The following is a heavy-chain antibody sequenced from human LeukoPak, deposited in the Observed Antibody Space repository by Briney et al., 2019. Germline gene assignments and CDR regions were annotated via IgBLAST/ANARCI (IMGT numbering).Heavy chain of an antibody. CDR1: GFTFSSYA. CDR3: AKTTPIHDAFDI. V-gene: IGHV3-30-3*02. Sequence: GGSLRLSCAASGFTFSSYAMHWVRQAPGKGLEWVAVISYDGSNKYYADSVKGRFTISRDNSKNTLYLQMNSLRAEDTAVYYRAKTTPIHDAFDILGQGTMVTVSS. J-gene: IGHJ3*02. D-gene: IGHD1-1*01. CDR2: ISYDGSNK.